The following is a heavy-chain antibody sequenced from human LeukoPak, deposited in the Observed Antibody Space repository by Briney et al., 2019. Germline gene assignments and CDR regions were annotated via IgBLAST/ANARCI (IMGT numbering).Heavy chain of an antibody. V-gene: IGHV3-23*01. J-gene: IGHJ4*02. CDR1: GFTFSTYA. Sequence: GGSLRLSCAASGFTFSTYAMSWVRQVAGKGLEWVSLISGSGGGTYYADSVKGRFTISRDNSKNTLYLQLNSLRAEDTAVYYCARNSYSGGWYRYFDYWGQGTLVTVSS. CDR2: ISGSGGGT. D-gene: IGHD6-19*01. CDR3: ARNSYSGGWYRYFDY.